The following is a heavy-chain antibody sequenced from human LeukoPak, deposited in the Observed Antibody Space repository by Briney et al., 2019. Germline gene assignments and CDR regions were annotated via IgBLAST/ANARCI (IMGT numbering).Heavy chain of an antibody. J-gene: IGHJ1*01. V-gene: IGHV3-74*01. D-gene: IGHD3-22*01. Sequence: PGGSLRLSCAASGFTFSSYWMHWVRQAPGKGLVWVSRIKSDGSTRYADSVKGRFTISRDNAKNTVSLQMTSLRAEDTGVYYCARAPSEIGGYYPEYFRHWGQGTLFILSS. CDR3: ARAPSEIGGYYPEYFRH. CDR2: IKSDGST. CDR1: GFTFSSYW.